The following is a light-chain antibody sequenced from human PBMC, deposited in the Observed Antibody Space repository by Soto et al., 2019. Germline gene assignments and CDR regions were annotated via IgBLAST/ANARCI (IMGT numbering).Light chain of an antibody. CDR2: EVS. V-gene: IGLV2-14*01. CDR1: SSDVGAYNR. Sequence: QSVLTQPASVSGSPGQSITISCTGTSSDVGAYNRVSWYQQHSGKAPKLMIYEVSNRPSGVSNRFSASKSGNTASLTISGLQAEDEADYYCLSYTTSSSYVFGTGTKVTVL. J-gene: IGLJ1*01. CDR3: LSYTTSSSYV.